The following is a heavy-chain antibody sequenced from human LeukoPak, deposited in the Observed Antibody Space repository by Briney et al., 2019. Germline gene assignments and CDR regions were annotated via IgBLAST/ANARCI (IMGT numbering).Heavy chain of an antibody. J-gene: IGHJ4*02. CDR3: AKLVGAKGVDY. CDR2: FDPEDDET. D-gene: IGHD1-26*01. CDR1: AYTLTELS. Sequence: ASVKVSCKVSAYTLTELSMHWVRQAPGKGLEWMGGFDPEDDETIYAQKFQGRVTITEDTSTDTAYLELSSLTSEDTAVYYCAKLVGAKGVDYWGQGTLVTVSS. V-gene: IGHV1-24*01.